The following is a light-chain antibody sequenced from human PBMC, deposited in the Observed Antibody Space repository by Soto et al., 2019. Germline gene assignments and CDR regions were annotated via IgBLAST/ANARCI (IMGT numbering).Light chain of an antibody. J-gene: IGLJ2*01. CDR3: AAWDDSLNGL. V-gene: IGLV1-44*01. Sequence: QAVVTQPPSASGPPGQRVTIFCSGSSSNIGSNTVTWYQQLPGTAPKLLIYSNNRRPSGVPDRFSGSKSGTSASLAISGLQSEDEADYYCAAWDDSLNGLFGGGTKLTVL. CDR1: SSNIGSNT. CDR2: SNN.